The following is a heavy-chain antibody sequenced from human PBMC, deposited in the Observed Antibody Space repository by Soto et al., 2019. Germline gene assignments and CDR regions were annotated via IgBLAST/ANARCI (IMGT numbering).Heavy chain of an antibody. CDR1: GFTFSSYA. Sequence: EVQLLESGGGLVQPGGSLRLSCAASGFTFSSYAMSWVRQAPGKGLEWVSAISGSGGSTYYADSVKGRFTISRDNSKNTLYLKMNSLRAEDTAVYYCAKDSGDIVVVVAADMDAFDIWGQGTMVTVSS. J-gene: IGHJ3*02. CDR2: ISGSGGST. D-gene: IGHD2-15*01. CDR3: AKDSGDIVVVVAADMDAFDI. V-gene: IGHV3-23*01.